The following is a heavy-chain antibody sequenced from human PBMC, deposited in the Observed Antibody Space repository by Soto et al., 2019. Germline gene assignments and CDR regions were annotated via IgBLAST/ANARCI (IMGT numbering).Heavy chain of an antibody. J-gene: IGHJ3*02. CDR1: GYTFTSYY. Sequence: EASVKVSCKASGYTFTSYYMHWVRQAPGQGLEWMGIINPSGGSTSYAQKFQGRVTMTRDTSTSTVYMELSSLRSEDTAVYYCARDYYGSGSPIFDAFDIWGQGTMVTVSS. D-gene: IGHD3-10*01. CDR3: ARDYYGSGSPIFDAFDI. CDR2: INPSGGST. V-gene: IGHV1-46*01.